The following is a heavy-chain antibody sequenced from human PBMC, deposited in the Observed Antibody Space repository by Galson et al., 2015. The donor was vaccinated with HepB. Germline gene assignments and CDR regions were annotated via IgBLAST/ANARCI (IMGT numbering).Heavy chain of an antibody. CDR1: GYTFTNYD. J-gene: IGHJ4*02. CDR2: ISVNIGDT. V-gene: IGHV1-18*01. D-gene: IGHD1-26*01. CDR3: ARDDGSYFAGTFHY. Sequence: SVKVSCKASGYTFTNYDVSWVRQAPGQGLEWVGWISVNIGDTNYAKNLQGRVTMTTDTSTRTAYVELRSLRSDDTAVYYCARDDGSYFAGTFHYWGQGTLVTVSS.